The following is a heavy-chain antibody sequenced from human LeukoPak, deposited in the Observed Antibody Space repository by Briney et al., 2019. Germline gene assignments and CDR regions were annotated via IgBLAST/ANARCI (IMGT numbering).Heavy chain of an antibody. CDR2: ISSSGSTI. D-gene: IGHD4-11*01. Sequence: GGSLRLSCAASGFTFSSYEMNWVRQAPGKGLEWVSYISSSGSTIYYADSAKGRFTISRDNAKNSLYLQMNSLRAEDTAVYYCARDAVKGEKWVYYYYGMDVWGQGTTVTVSS. CDR1: GFTFSSYE. J-gene: IGHJ6*02. CDR3: ARDAVKGEKWVYYYYGMDV. V-gene: IGHV3-48*03.